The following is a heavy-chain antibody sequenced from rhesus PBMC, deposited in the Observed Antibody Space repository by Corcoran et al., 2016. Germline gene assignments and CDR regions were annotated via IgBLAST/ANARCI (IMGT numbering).Heavy chain of an antibody. CDR1: GYSISSNY. CDR2: IYGSGGSN. Sequence: QVQLQESGPGLVKPSETLSLTCAVSGYSISSNYWNWIRQPPGKGLEGIGSIYGSGGSNYLNPSRKIRVTLSVDTSKTQFSLKLSSVTAADTAVYYCARDRARFDVWGPGVLVTVSS. V-gene: IGHV4S14*01. J-gene: IGHJ5-1*01. CDR3: ARDRARFDV.